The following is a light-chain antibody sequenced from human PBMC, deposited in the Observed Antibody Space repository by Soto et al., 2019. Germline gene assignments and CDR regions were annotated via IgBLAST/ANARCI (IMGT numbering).Light chain of an antibody. CDR3: QQYNSYAYT. CDR1: QSISSW. CDR2: KAS. Sequence: DIQMTQSPSTLSASVGDRVTITCRASQSISSWLAWYQQKPGKATKLLIYKASSLESGVPSRFSGSGSGTEFTLTISILQPDDFATYYCQQYNSYAYTFGQGTKLQIK. V-gene: IGKV1-5*03. J-gene: IGKJ2*01.